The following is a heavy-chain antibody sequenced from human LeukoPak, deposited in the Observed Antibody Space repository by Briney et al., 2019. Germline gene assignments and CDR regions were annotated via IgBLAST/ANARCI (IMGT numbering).Heavy chain of an antibody. J-gene: IGHJ3*02. CDR2: IIPIFGTA. CDR3: ARFGQWLGSRDAFDI. V-gene: IGHV1-69*01. Sequence: SVKVSCKASGGTFISYAISWVRQAPGQGLEWMGGIIPIFGTANYAQKFQGRVTITADESTSTAYMELSSLRSEDTAVYYCARFGQWLGSRDAFDIWGQGTMVTVSS. D-gene: IGHD6-19*01. CDR1: GGTFISYA.